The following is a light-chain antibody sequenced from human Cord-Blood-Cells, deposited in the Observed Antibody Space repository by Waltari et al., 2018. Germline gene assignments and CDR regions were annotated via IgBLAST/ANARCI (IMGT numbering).Light chain of an antibody. Sequence: QSVLTQPPSVSGAPGQRVTISCTGSSSNIGAGYDVHWYQQLPGTAPKLLIYGNSNRPSGFPDRLSGSKSVTSASRAITGLQAEDEADYYCQSYDSSLSGWVFGGGTKLTVL. V-gene: IGLV1-40*01. J-gene: IGLJ3*02. CDR3: QSYDSSLSGWV. CDR1: SSNIGAGYD. CDR2: GNS.